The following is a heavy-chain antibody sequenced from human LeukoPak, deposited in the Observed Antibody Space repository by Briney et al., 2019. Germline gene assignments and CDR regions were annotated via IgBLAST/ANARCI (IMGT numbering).Heavy chain of an antibody. CDR1: GFTFDDYA. CDR3: AKDFRDGYGSRYYFDY. J-gene: IGHJ4*02. CDR2: ISWNSGSI. Sequence: GGSLRLSCAASGFTFDDYAMHWVRQAPGKGLEWVSGISWNSGSIGYADSVKGRFTISRDNAKNSLYLQMNSLRAEDTALYYCAKDFRDGYGSRYYFDYWGQGTLVTVSS. D-gene: IGHD5-24*01. V-gene: IGHV3-9*01.